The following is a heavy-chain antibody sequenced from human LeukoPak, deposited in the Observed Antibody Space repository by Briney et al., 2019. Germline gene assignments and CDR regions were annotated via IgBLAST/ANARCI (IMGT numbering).Heavy chain of an antibody. Sequence: GGSLRLSCAASGFTFSSYSMNWVRQAPGKGLEWVSSISSSSSYIYYADSVKGRFTISRDNAKNSLYLQMNSLRAEDTAVYYCAKVGYGDYGEFDYWGQGTLVTVSS. D-gene: IGHD4-17*01. CDR1: GFTFSSYS. J-gene: IGHJ4*02. CDR2: ISSSSSYI. CDR3: AKVGYGDYGEFDY. V-gene: IGHV3-21*01.